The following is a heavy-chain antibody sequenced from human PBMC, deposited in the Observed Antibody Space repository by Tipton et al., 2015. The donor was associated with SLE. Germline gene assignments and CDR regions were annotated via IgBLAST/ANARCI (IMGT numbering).Heavy chain of an antibody. Sequence: GSLRLSCAASGFTFSSYAMSWVRQAPGKGLEWVSAISGSGGSTYYADSVKGRFTISRDNSKNTLYLQMNSLRAEDTAVYYCARDQYSSGRWDYWGQGALVTVSS. J-gene: IGHJ4*02. CDR1: GFTFSSYA. CDR3: ARDQYSSGRWDY. CDR2: ISGSGGST. D-gene: IGHD6-19*01. V-gene: IGHV3-23*01.